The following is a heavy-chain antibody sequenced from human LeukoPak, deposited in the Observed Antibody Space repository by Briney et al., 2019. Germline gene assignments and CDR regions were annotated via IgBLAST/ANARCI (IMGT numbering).Heavy chain of an antibody. Sequence: SETLSLTCTVSGGSISSYYWSWIRQPPGEGLEWIGYIYYSGSTNYNPSLKSRVTISGDTTKNQFSLKLSSVTAADTAVYYCARHYYYSYYYMDVWGKGTTVTVSS. J-gene: IGHJ6*03. CDR3: ARHYYYSYYYMDV. CDR2: IYYSGST. V-gene: IGHV4-59*08. CDR1: GGSISSYY.